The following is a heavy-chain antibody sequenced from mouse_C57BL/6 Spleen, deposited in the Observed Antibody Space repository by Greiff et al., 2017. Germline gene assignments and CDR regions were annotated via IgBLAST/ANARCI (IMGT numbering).Heavy chain of an antibody. CDR3: ARNSPITTLDY. CDR1: GFSLTSYG. V-gene: IGHV2-2*01. D-gene: IGHD1-1*01. J-gene: IGHJ2*01. CDR2: IWSGGST. Sequence: QVQLQQSGPGLVQPSQSLSITCTVSGFSLTSYGVHWVRQSPGKGLEWLGVIWSGGSTDYNAAFISRLGISKDNTKSQVFFKMNSLQADDTAIYDFARNSPITTLDYWGQGTTLTVSS.